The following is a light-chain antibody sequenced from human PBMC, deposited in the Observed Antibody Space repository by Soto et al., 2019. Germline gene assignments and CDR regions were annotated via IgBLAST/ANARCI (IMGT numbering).Light chain of an antibody. V-gene: IGKV3-20*01. CDR3: QQYGSSPWT. J-gene: IGKJ1*01. Sequence: WYQQKPGQATRLLIYGASPRATGIPARFSGSGSGTDFTLIISRLEPEDFAVYHCQQYGSSPWTFGQGTKVDNQ. CDR2: GAS.